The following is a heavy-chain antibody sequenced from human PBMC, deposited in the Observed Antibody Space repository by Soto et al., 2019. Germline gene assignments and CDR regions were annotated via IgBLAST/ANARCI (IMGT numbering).Heavy chain of an antibody. D-gene: IGHD2-8*01. CDR3: ARAKPYCTNGVCSLDY. CDR2: INPSGGST. CDR1: GYTFTSYY. J-gene: IGHJ4*02. V-gene: IGHV1-46*03. Sequence: GASVKVSCKASGYTFTSYYMHWVRQAPGQGLEWMGIINPSGGSTSYAQKFQGRVTMTRDTSTSTVYMELSSLRSEDTAVYYCARAKPYCTNGVCSLDYWGQGTLVTVSS.